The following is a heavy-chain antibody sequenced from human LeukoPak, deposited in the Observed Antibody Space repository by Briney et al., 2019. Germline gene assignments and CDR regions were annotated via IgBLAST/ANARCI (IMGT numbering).Heavy chain of an antibody. CDR1: GGTFSSYA. Sequence: SVNVSCKASGGTFSSYAISWVRQAPGQGLEWMGGIIPIFGTANYAQKFQGRVTITADESTSTAYMELSSLRSEDTAVYYCARASLGYCSSTSSYTEYYYYYYGMDVWGQGTTVTVSS. CDR3: ARASLGYCSSTSSYTEYYYYYYGMDV. CDR2: IIPIFGTA. D-gene: IGHD2-2*02. J-gene: IGHJ6*02. V-gene: IGHV1-69*13.